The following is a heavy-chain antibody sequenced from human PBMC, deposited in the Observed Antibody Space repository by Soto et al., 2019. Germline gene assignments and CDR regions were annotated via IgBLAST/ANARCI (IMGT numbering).Heavy chain of an antibody. CDR3: AKAGVRIAAVDY. CDR1: GFTFSSYG. Sequence: QVQLVESGGGVVQPGRSLRLSCAASGFTFSSYGMHWVRQAPGKGLEWVAVISYDGSNIYYADSVKGRFTISRDNSKNTLYLQMNSLRAEDTAVYYCAKAGVRIAAVDYWGQGTLVTVSS. V-gene: IGHV3-30*18. CDR2: ISYDGSNI. D-gene: IGHD6-13*01. J-gene: IGHJ4*02.